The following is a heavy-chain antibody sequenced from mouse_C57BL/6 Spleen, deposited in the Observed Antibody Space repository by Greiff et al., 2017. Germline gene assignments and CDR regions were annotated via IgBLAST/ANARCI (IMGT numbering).Heavy chain of an antibody. CDR1: GFNIKDYY. Sequence: VQLQQSGAELVRPGASVKLSCTASGFNIKDYYMHWVKQRPEQGLEWIGRIDPEDGDTEYAPKFQGKATMTADTSSNTASLQLSSLTSEDTAFYYCTDYYGSSRYWYFDVWGTGTTVTVSS. J-gene: IGHJ1*03. CDR3: TDYYGSSRYWYFDV. V-gene: IGHV14-1*01. D-gene: IGHD1-1*01. CDR2: IDPEDGDT.